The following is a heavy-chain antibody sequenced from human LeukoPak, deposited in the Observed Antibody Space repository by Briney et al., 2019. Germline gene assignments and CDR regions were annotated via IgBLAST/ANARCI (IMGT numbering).Heavy chain of an antibody. J-gene: IGHJ4*02. CDR1: GFHFYRQA. D-gene: IGHD4-17*01. Sequence: QPGGSVTLLCAPWGFHFYRQAMIGPRQATGEAREWVSSISGCGGSTYYADSVKGRFTISRDNTKNTLYLQMNSLIAEDTAVYYCAKRAGSVLMTTVNDYWGQGTLVTVSS. CDR3: AKRAGSVLMTTVNDY. V-gene: IGHV3-23*01. CDR2: ISGCGGST.